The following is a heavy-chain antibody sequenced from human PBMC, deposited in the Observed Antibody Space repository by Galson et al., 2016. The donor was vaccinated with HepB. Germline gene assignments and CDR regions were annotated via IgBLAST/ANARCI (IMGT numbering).Heavy chain of an antibody. Sequence: SLRLSCAASGLPSNNYAMHWVRQAPGKGLECVSLISGDGRNTYYADSVKGRFSISRDNSQKFLYLAMNSLRTEDTAFYYCGILYGGFDPWGQGTLVTVSS. V-gene: IGHV3-43*02. CDR2: ISGDGRNT. J-gene: IGHJ5*02. CDR1: GLPSNNYA. D-gene: IGHD2/OR15-2a*01. CDR3: GILYGGFDP.